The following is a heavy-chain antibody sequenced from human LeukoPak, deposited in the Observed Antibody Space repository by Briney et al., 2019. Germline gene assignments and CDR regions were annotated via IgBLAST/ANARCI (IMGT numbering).Heavy chain of an antibody. J-gene: IGHJ4*02. D-gene: IGHD1-14*01. CDR3: ARNRAAPED. CDR1: GFTFSCSW. Sequence: PGGSLRLSCAASGFTFSCSWMTWVRQAPGKGLEWVASINQDASVQHLVDFVKGRFAISRDNAKNSLYLQMNSLRDDDTAIYYCARNRAAPEDWGQGTLVTVSS. V-gene: IGHV3-7*01. CDR2: INQDASVQ.